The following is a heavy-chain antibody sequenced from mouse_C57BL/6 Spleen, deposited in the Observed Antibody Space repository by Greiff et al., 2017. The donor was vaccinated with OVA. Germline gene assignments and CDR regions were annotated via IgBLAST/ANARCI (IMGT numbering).Heavy chain of an antibody. CDR2: ISSGSSTI. V-gene: IGHV5-17*01. D-gene: IGHD2-5*01. CDR1: GFTFSDYG. J-gene: IGHJ2*01. Sequence: DVMLVESGGGLVKPGGSLKLSCAASGFTFSDYGMHWVRQAPEKGLEWVAYISSGSSTIYYADTVKGRFTISRDNAKNTLFLQMTSLRSEDTAMYYCARRYSIYFDYWGQGTTLTVSS. CDR3: ARRYSIYFDY.